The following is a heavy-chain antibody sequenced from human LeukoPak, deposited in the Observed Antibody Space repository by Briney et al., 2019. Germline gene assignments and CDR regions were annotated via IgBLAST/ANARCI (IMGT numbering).Heavy chain of an antibody. CDR2: IYSGGTQ. CDR3: ASYCSSGSCYFDA. D-gene: IGHD2-15*01. CDR1: GFSISYNY. Sequence: PGGSLRLSCEVSGFSISYNYMSWVRQAPGKGLEWVSSIYSGGTQYYADTVKGRIIISKDNSKNMVYLQMASPRAEDTAVYYCASYCSSGSCYFDAWGQGTLVTVTS. V-gene: IGHV3-53*01. J-gene: IGHJ4*02.